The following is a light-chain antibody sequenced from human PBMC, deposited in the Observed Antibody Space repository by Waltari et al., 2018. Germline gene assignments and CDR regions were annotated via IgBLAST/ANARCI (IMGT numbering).Light chain of an antibody. CDR3: QQYQSYSPLT. CDR1: QSVSIW. CDR2: KSS. Sequence: DIQMTQSPSTLSASGGDSVTITCRASQSVSIWLAWYQQKPGKAPKLLIYKSSSLESGVPLRFSGSGSGTEFTLTISGLQPDDFGTYYCQQYQSYSPLTFGQGTKVE. J-gene: IGKJ1*01. V-gene: IGKV1-5*03.